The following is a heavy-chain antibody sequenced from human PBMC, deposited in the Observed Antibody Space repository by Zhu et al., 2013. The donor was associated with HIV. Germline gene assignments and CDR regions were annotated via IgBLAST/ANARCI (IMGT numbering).Heavy chain of an antibody. J-gene: IGHJ4*02. CDR1: GYTFTSYT. V-gene: IGHV1-3*04. CDR3: ARMDIVVVPAAGGDY. CDR2: INTGNGKT. D-gene: IGHD2-2*03. Sequence: QVQLVQSGAEVKKPGASVKVSCKASGYTFTSYTMHWVRQAPGQRLEWMGWINTGNGKTKYSPKFQGRVTITMDTSASTAYMELSSLRSEDTAVYYCARMDIVVVPAAGGDYWGQGTLVTVSS.